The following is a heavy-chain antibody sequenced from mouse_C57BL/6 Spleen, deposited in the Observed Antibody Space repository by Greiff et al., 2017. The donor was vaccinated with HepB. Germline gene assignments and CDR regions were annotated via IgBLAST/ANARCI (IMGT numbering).Heavy chain of an antibody. CDR1: GYTFTDYY. CDR2: IYPGSGNT. D-gene: IGHD2-4*01. CDR3: ARSLMITTGYYYAMDY. J-gene: IGHJ4*01. V-gene: IGHV1-76*01. Sequence: QVHVKQSGAELVRPGASVKLSCKASGYTFTDYYINWVKQRPGQGLEWIARIYPGSGNTYYNEKFKGKATLTAEKSSSTAYMQLSSLTSEDSAVYFCARSLMITTGYYYAMDYWGQGTSVTVSS.